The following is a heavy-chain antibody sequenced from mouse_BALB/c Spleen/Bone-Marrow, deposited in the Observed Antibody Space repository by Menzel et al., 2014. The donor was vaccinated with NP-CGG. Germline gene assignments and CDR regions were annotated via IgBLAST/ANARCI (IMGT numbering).Heavy chain of an antibody. J-gene: IGHJ2*01. CDR1: GYAFTNYL. Sequence: VQLQESGAELVRPGTSVKVSCKASGYAFTNYLIEWVKQRPGQGLEGIGVIYPGSGGTNYNEKFRDKATLTADKSSSTAYMQLSSLTSDDSAVYFCARGTTVYYFY. CDR2: IYPGSGGT. CDR3: ARGTTVYYFY. D-gene: IGHD1-1*01. V-gene: IGHV1-54*01.